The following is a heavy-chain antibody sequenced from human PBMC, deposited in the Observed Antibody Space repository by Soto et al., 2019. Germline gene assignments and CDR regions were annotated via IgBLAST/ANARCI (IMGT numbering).Heavy chain of an antibody. J-gene: IGHJ2*01. D-gene: IGHD3-22*01. CDR1: GSTFSNCA. Sequence: QVQLVESGGGVVQPGRSLRLSCAASGSTFSNCARHWVRQAPGKGQEWMADESYDGNNKYYADSGKGRFTISRDNSKNTLYLQMSSLRAEDTAVYYCARDARIVVVITPYWYFDLWGRGTLVTVSS. CDR3: ARDARIVVVITPYWYFDL. CDR2: ESYDGNNK. V-gene: IGHV3-30-3*01.